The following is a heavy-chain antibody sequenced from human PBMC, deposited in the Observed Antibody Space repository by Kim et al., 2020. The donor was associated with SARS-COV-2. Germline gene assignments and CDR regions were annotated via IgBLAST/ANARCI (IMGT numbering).Heavy chain of an antibody. D-gene: IGHD1-1*01. J-gene: IGHJ4*02. CDR3: ARSNGRGPFDY. Sequence: TYYNPSLKSRVTISVDTSKNQFSLKLSSVTAADTAVYYCARSNGRGPFDYWGQGTLVTVSS. V-gene: IGHV4-31*02. CDR2: T.